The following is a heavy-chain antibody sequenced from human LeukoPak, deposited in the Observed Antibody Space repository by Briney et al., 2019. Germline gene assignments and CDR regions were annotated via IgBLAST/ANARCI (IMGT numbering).Heavy chain of an antibody. CDR2: IYYSGST. Sequence: SETLSLTCTVSGGSISSYYCSWIRQPPGKGLEWIGYIYYSGSTNYNPSLKSRVTISVDTSKNQFSLKLSSVTAADTAVYYCARDPLGYDAFDIWGQGTMVTVSS. D-gene: IGHD1-26*01. J-gene: IGHJ3*02. CDR1: GGSISSYY. V-gene: IGHV4-59*01. CDR3: ARDPLGYDAFDI.